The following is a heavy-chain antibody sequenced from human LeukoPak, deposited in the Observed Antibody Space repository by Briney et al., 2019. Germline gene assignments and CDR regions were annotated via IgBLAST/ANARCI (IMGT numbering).Heavy chain of an antibody. V-gene: IGHV4-38-2*02. J-gene: IGHJ4*02. CDR2: IYHSGST. CDR1: GYSISSGYY. CDR3: AREGGRGCSSTSCYYSGGYFDY. Sequence: SETLSLTCTVSGYSISSGYYWGWIRQPPGKGLEWIGSIYHSGSTYYNPSLESRVTISVDTSKNQFSLKLSSVTAADTAVYYCAREGGRGCSSTSCYYSGGYFDYWGQGTLVTVSS. D-gene: IGHD2-2*01.